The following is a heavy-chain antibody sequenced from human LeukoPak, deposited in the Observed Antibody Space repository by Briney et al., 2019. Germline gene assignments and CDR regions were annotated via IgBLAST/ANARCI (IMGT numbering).Heavy chain of an antibody. CDR3: ARETYSSSRDFDY. CDR1: GFTFSSYS. Sequence: GGSLRLSCAASGFTFSSYSMNWVRQAPGKGLEWVSSISSSSSYIYYADSVKGRFTISRDNAKNTLSLQMNSLRAEDTAVYYCARETYSSSRDFDYWGQGTLVTVSS. J-gene: IGHJ4*02. D-gene: IGHD6-6*01. V-gene: IGHV3-21*01. CDR2: ISSSSSYI.